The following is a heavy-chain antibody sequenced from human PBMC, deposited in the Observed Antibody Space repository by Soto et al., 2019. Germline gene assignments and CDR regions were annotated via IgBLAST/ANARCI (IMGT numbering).Heavy chain of an antibody. Sequence: QITLKESGPPLVKPTQTLTLTCTFSGFSLSTSGVGVGWIRQPPGKALEWLALIYWDDDKRYSPSLKTRLTITKDTSKHQLVLTMTNMDPVATATYSCAHLPSGYWGQGTLVTVSS. V-gene: IGHV2-5*02. CDR2: IYWDDDK. CDR1: GFSLSTSGVG. J-gene: IGHJ4*02. CDR3: AHLPSGY.